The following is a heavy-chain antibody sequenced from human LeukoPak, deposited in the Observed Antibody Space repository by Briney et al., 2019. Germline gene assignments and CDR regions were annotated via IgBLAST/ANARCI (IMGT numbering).Heavy chain of an antibody. CDR3: ARAMSTFGGVRHDFDT. Sequence: GGSLRLSCAASGVAFCVYYMGWVRRTPGGGQGWGSFVCISSCTIYYADSAKGRFRISRDNAKSPLDLGMTSLRAEDTAVYYWARAMSTFGGVRHDFDTWGQGTPVTVSS. CDR1: GVAFCVYY. V-gene: IGHV3-11*01. CDR2: VCISSCTI. D-gene: IGHD3-16*01. J-gene: IGHJ4*02.